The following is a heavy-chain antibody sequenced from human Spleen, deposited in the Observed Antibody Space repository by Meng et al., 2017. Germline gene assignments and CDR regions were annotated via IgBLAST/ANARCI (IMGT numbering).Heavy chain of an antibody. J-gene: IGHJ4*02. CDR1: GASISNGAYY. Sequence: VQVQESGPGLVKPSQTLSLTCTISGASISNGAYYWTWIRQHPGKGLEWTGFIYYSGSTYYNPSLKSRPTISVDTSTNQFSLNLRSVTAADTAVYYCARGPTTMAHDFDYWGQGTLVTVSS. CDR3: ARGPTTMAHDFDY. V-gene: IGHV4-31*03. D-gene: IGHD4-11*01. CDR2: IYYSGST.